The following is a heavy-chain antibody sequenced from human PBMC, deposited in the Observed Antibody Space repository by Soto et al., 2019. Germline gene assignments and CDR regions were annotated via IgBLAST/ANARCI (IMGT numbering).Heavy chain of an antibody. J-gene: IGHJ4*02. CDR1: GFTFSSYG. CDR2: IWYDASNK. D-gene: IGHD6-19*01. V-gene: IGHV3-33*01. CDR3: ARDCAGYSSGWYQRGGFDY. Sequence: QVQLVESGGGVVQPGRSLRLSCAASGFTFSSYGMHWVRQAPGKGLEWVAVIWYDASNKYYADSVKGRFTISRDNSKNTLDLEMNSLRAEDTAVYYCARDCAGYSSGWYQRGGFDYWGQGTLGTVST.